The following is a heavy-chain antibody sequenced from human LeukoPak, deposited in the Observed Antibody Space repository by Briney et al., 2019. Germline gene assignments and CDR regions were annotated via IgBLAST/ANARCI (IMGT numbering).Heavy chain of an antibody. V-gene: IGHV3-53*01. Sequence: PGGSLRLSCTASGFTVSSNYMSWVRQAPGKGLEWVSVIYSGGSTFYADSVKGRLTISRDNSKNTLYLQMNSLRAEDTAVYYCARLRSRAYWGQGTLVTVSS. J-gene: IGHJ4*02. CDR3: ARLRSRAY. CDR1: GFTVSSNY. CDR2: IYSGGST. D-gene: IGHD3-10*01.